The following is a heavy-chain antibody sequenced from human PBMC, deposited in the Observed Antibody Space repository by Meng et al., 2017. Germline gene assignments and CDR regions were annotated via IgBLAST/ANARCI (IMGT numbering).Heavy chain of an antibody. Sequence: GGSLRLSCAASGFTFSSYEMNWVRQAPGKGLEWVAVISYDGSNKYYADSVKGRFTISRDNSKNTLYLQMNSLRAEDTAVYYCARDLGIAVAGSVGWYYYGMDVWGQGTTVTVSS. CDR3: ARDLGIAVAGSVGWYYYGMDV. V-gene: IGHV3-30*04. CDR2: ISYDGSNK. D-gene: IGHD6-19*01. CDR1: GFTFSSYE. J-gene: IGHJ6*02.